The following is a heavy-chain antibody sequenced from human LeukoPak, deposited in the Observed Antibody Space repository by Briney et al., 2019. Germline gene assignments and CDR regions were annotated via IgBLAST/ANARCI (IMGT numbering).Heavy chain of an antibody. D-gene: IGHD1-26*01. CDR1: GFSFSNYG. J-gene: IGHJ3*02. Sequence: SLRLSCAASGFSFSNYGMNWVRQAPGKGPEWVAIISSDGRTQIYTDSVKSRFTISRDNLKKTLNLQMDYLEAEDTAVYYCAKEEGWGVNSFDMWGQGTMVTVSS. V-gene: IGHV3-30*18. CDR3: AKEEGWGVNSFDM. CDR2: ISSDGRTQ.